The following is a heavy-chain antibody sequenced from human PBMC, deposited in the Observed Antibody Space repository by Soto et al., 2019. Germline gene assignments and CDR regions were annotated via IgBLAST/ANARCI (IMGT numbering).Heavy chain of an antibody. CDR1: GGSISRGGYY. D-gene: IGHD6-6*01. V-gene: IGHV4-31*03. CDR2: IYYSGST. CDR3: ARDRYSSSPLFDY. J-gene: IGHJ4*02. Sequence: SETLSRTCTVSGGSISRGGYYWSWIRQHPGKGLEWIGYIYYSGSTYYNPSLKSRVTISVDTSKNQFSLKLSSVTAADTAVYYCARDRYSSSPLFDYWGQGTLVTVSS.